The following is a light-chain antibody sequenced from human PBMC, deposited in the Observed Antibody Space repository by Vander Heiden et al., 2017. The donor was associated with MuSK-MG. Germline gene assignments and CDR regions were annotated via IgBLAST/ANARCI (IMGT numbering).Light chain of an antibody. CDR3: HQDVGAPFT. V-gene: IGKV4-1*01. CDR2: WAS. CDR1: QSLLYSFNNKNY. Sequence: DIVMTQSPDSLTVSLGERATINCKSSQSLLYSFNNKNYLAWYQQKPGQPPKLLTYWASTRVSGVPAPFSGSGSGTAFTLTIMSRQAADVAVSYCHQDVGAPFTFGGGTRVDIK. J-gene: IGKJ4*01.